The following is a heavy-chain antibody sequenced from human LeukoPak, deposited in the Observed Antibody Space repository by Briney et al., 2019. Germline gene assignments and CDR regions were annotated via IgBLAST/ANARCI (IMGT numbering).Heavy chain of an antibody. Sequence: KPSETLSLTCTVSGGSISSYYWSWIRQPPGKGLEWIGYIYYSGSTNYNRSLKSRVTISVDTSKNQFSLKLSSETAADTAVYYCARVTSVLYYYYMDVGGKGTTVTVSS. CDR1: GGSISSYY. J-gene: IGHJ6*03. V-gene: IGHV4-59*01. CDR2: IYYSGST. CDR3: ARVTSVLYYYYMDV. D-gene: IGHD2-2*01.